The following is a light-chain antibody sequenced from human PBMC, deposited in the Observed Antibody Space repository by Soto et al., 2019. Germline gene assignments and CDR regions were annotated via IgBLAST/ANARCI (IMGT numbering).Light chain of an antibody. CDR3: QQYKGYSWT. CDR1: QSINSW. V-gene: IGKV1-5*03. Sequence: DIQMTQSPSTLSASVGDRVTITCRASQSINSWLAWYQQKPGKAPKVLIYKASSLESGVPSRFSGSGSGTEFTLTISSLQPDDFATYYCQQYKGYSWTFCQGTKVEIK. J-gene: IGKJ1*01. CDR2: KAS.